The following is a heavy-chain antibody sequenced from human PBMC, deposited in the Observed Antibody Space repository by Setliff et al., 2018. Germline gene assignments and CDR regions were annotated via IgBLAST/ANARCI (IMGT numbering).Heavy chain of an antibody. J-gene: IGHJ3*02. CDR3: ASCGYDWGDTYAFDI. D-gene: IGHD5-12*01. CDR2: IYHSGST. Sequence: SETLSLTCTVSGDSTSRYFWNWIRQPPGKGLEWIGSIYHSGSTYYNPSLKSRVTISVDTSKNQFSLKLSSVTAADTAVYYCASCGYDWGDTYAFDIWGQGTMVTVSS. CDR1: GDSTSRYF. V-gene: IGHV4-38-2*02.